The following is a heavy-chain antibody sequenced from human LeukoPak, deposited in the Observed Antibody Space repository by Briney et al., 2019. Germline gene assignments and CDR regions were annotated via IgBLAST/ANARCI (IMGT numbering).Heavy chain of an antibody. CDR3: EGWERPFDY. D-gene: IGHD1-26*01. J-gene: IGHJ4*02. CDR1: GFTVSTNY. V-gene: IGHV3-53*01. CDR2: VYSDGKT. Sequence: PGGSLRLSCAASGFTVSTNYMSWARQAPGKGLEWVSVVYSDGKTCYADAVKGRFTISKDSSRNTLYLRMNSLRAEDTAVYYCEGWERPFDYWGQGTLVTVSS.